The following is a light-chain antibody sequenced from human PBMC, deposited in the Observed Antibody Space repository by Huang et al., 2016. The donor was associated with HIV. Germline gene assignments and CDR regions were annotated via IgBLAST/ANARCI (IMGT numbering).Light chain of an antibody. V-gene: IGKV3-11*01. CDR2: DSS. Sequence: ELVLTQSPATLSLSPGERATPSCRASQSVHSYLDWYQQKPGQAPRLLIDDSSTRATGIPARFSGSGSGTDFTLTISNLQSEDFAVYYCQQRSAWPLTFGGGTKVEV. CDR3: QQRSAWPLT. J-gene: IGKJ4*01. CDR1: QSVHSY.